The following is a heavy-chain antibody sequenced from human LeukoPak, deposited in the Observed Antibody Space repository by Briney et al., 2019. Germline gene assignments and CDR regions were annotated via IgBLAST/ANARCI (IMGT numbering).Heavy chain of an antibody. D-gene: IGHD3-3*01. V-gene: IGHV1-18*01. CDR2: ISAYNGNT. CDR3: ARESQRITIFGVPPVGMDV. CDR1: GYTFTSYG. Sequence: ASVKVSCKASGYTFTSYGISWVRQAPGQGLEWMGWISAYNGNTNYTQKLQGRVTMTTDTSTSTAYMELRSLRSDDTAVYYCARESQRITIFGVPPVGMDVWGQGTTVTVSS. J-gene: IGHJ6*02.